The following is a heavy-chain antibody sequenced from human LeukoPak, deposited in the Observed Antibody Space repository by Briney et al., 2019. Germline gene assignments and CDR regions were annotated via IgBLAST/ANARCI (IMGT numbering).Heavy chain of an antibody. Sequence: SETLSLTCTVSGGSISSSSYYWGWIRQPPGKGLEWIGSFYYSGSTYYNPSLKSRVTISVDTSKNQFSLKLSSVTAADTAVYYCARHSETRRGFWSGYPHNPISYWGQGTLVTVSS. J-gene: IGHJ4*02. V-gene: IGHV4-39*01. CDR2: FYYSGST. D-gene: IGHD3-3*01. CDR3: ARHSETRRGFWSGYPHNPISY. CDR1: GGSISSSSYY.